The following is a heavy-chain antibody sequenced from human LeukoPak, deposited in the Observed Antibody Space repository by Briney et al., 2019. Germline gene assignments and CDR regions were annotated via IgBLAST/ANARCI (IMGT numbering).Heavy chain of an antibody. CDR3: ARRSENSYGYFDY. Sequence: SETLSLTCTVSSDSISGYYWSWIRQPPGKGLEWIGYIYYSGSTNYNPSLKSRVTISVDTSKNQFSLKLSSVTAADTAVYYCARRSENSYGYFDYWGPGTLVTVSS. CDR2: IYYSGST. V-gene: IGHV4-59*12. D-gene: IGHD5-18*01. CDR1: SDSISGYY. J-gene: IGHJ4*02.